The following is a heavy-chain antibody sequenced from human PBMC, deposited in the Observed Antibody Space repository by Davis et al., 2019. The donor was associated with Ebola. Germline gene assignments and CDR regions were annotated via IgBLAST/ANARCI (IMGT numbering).Heavy chain of an antibody. CDR2: ISDDGSDK. CDR3: ARQGIAVAFDY. J-gene: IGHJ4*02. D-gene: IGHD6-19*01. V-gene: IGHV3-30-3*01. CDR1: GFTFSTYS. Sequence: GGSLRLSCAASGFTFSTYSMHWARQAPVKGLEWVAVISDDGSDKFYADSVKGRFTISRDNSKNTLYLQMNSLRAEDTAVYYCARQGIAVAFDYWGQGTLVTVSS.